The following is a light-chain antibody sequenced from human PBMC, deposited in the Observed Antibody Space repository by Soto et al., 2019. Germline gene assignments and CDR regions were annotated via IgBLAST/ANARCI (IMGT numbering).Light chain of an antibody. V-gene: IGKV3-15*01. CDR3: KQYNNWPPT. Sequence: EIVMTQSPATLSVSPGERATLSCRASQSVSSNLAWYQQKPGQAPRLLIYGASTRATGIPARFSGSGSGTDFTLPISSLQSEDLAVYYCKQYNNWPPTFGQGTRLEIK. J-gene: IGKJ5*01. CDR2: GAS. CDR1: QSVSSN.